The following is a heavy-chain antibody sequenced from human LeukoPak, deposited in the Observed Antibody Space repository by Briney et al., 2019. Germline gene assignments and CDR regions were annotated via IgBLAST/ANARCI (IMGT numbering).Heavy chain of an antibody. CDR2: IIPIFGTR. D-gene: IGHD3-22*01. Sequence: SVKVSCKASGGTFRSYAISWMRQAPGQGLEWMGRIIPIFGTRNYAQKFQGRVTIITDESTSTAYMELSSLRSEDTAVYYCARDTRRQSSSGYYLMDAFDIWGQGTMVTVSS. V-gene: IGHV1-69*05. CDR1: GGTFRSYA. CDR3: ARDTRRQSSSGYYLMDAFDI. J-gene: IGHJ3*02.